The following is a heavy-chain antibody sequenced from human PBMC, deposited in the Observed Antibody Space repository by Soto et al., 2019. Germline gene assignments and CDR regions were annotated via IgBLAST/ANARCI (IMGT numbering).Heavy chain of an antibody. CDR1: GYTFTSYY. D-gene: IGHD6-6*01. Sequence: ASVKVSCKASGYTFTSYYMHWVRQAPGQGPEWMGIINPSGGSTSYAQKFQGRVTMTRDTSTSTVYMELSSLRSEDTAVYYCARETPLGAFDIWGQGTMVTVSS. V-gene: IGHV1-46*01. CDR2: INPSGGST. J-gene: IGHJ3*02. CDR3: ARETPLGAFDI.